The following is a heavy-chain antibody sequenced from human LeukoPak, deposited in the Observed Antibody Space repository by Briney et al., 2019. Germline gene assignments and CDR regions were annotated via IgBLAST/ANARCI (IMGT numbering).Heavy chain of an antibody. CDR3: TRDASGETNSGPRMDV. D-gene: IGHD1-26*01. CDR2: INGDESIT. Sequence: PGGSLRLSCAASGFTFSSYWMHWVRQAPGKGLVWVSHINGDESITDYADSVKGLFTISRDNAKNSLYLQMTSLRAEDTAVYYCTRDASGETNSGPRMDVWGQGTTVTVSS. V-gene: IGHV3-74*01. CDR1: GFTFSSYW. J-gene: IGHJ6*02.